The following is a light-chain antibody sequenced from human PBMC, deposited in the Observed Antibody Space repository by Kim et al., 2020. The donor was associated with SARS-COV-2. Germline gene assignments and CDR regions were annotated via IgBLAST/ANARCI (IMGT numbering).Light chain of an antibody. CDR3: QQYGSTPLT. CDR2: GAS. J-gene: IGKJ4*01. CDR1: QSVSSSY. Sequence: EIVLTQSPCTLSLSPGERATLSCRASQSVSSSYLAWYQQKPGQAPRLLIYGASSRATGIPDRFGGSGSGTDFTLTISRLEPEDFAVYYCQQYGSTPLTFGGETKVDIK. V-gene: IGKV3-20*01.